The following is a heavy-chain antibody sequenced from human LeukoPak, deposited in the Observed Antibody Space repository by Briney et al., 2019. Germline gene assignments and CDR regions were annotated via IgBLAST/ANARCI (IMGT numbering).Heavy chain of an antibody. D-gene: IGHD3-9*01. V-gene: IGHV3-23*01. CDR3: AKDHGYYDILTGYYNVYYFDY. Sequence: GRSLRLSCAASGFTFDDYAMHWVRQAPGKGLEWVSAISGSGGSTYYADSVKGRFTISRDNSKNTLYLQMNSLRAEDTAVYYCAKDHGYYDILTGYYNVYYFDYWGQGTLVTVSS. CDR2: ISGSGGST. CDR1: GFTFDDYA. J-gene: IGHJ4*02.